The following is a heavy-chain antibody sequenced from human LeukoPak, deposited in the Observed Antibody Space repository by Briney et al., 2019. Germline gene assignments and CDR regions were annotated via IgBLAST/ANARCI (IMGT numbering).Heavy chain of an antibody. D-gene: IGHD3-9*01. CDR1: GYTFTSYG. Sequence: ASVKVSCKASGYTFTSYGISWVRQAPGQGLEWMGWINTNTGNPTYAQGFTGRFVFSLDTSVSTAYLQISSLKAEDTAVYYCARDPLPHYDILTGTFDYWGQGTLVTVSS. V-gene: IGHV7-4-1*02. J-gene: IGHJ4*02. CDR2: INTNTGNP. CDR3: ARDPLPHYDILTGTFDY.